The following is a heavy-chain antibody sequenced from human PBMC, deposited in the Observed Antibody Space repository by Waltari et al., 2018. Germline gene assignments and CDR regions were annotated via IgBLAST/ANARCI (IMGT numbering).Heavy chain of an antibody. CDR3: AKDNGYSLDY. CDR2: LSWNSGSI. D-gene: IGHD5-18*01. CDR1: GFRCEDYA. V-gene: IGHV3-9*01. Sequence: EVQLVESGGASVEPGRSLRLSCADSGFRCEDYAMHWVRQVPGKGLEWVSGLSWNSGSIIYADSVKGRFTISRDNARNSLFLQMTSLRPDDTALYYCAKDNGYSLDYWGHGTLVTVTS. J-gene: IGHJ4*01.